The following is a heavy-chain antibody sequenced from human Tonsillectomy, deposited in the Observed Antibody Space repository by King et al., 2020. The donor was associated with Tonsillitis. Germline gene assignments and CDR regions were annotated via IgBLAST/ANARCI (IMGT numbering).Heavy chain of an antibody. V-gene: IGHV1-69*06. J-gene: IGHJ3*02. Sequence: QLVESGAEVKKPGSSVTVSCKASGGTFSSYAISWVRQAPGQGLEWMGGIIPIFGTANYAQKFQGRVTITADKSTSTAYMELSSLRSEDTAVYYCAREVDDSSGYYPNDAFDIWGQGTMVTVSS. D-gene: IGHD3-22*01. CDR2: IIPIFGTA. CDR1: GGTFSSYA. CDR3: AREVDDSSGYYPNDAFDI.